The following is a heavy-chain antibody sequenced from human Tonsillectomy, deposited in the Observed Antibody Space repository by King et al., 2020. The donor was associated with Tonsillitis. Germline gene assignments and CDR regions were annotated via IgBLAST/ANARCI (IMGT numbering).Heavy chain of an antibody. CDR3: AKDLADYDTTRLFDY. CDR1: GFTFSNYA. CDR2: ISGFAGIT. D-gene: IGHD3-22*01. Sequence: VQLVESGGGLVQPGGSLRLSCAASGFTFSNYAMSWVRQAPGKGLEWVSAISGFAGITYYRDSVKGRFTISRDISKKMLYLQMNSLRAEDTAVYYCAKDLADYDTTRLFDYWGQGXLVTVSS. V-gene: IGHV3-23*04. J-gene: IGHJ4*02.